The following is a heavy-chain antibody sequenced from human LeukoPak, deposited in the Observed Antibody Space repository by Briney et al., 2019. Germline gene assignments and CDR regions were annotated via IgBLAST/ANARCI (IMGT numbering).Heavy chain of an antibody. J-gene: IGHJ4*02. V-gene: IGHV1-2*02. CDR1: GYTFTGYY. D-gene: IGHD5-12*01. CDR2: INPNSGGT. Sequence: GASVKVSCKASGYTFTGYYMHWVRQAPGQGLEWMGWINPNSGGTNYAQKFQGRVTMTRDTSISTAYMELSRLRSDDTAVYYCARDPKRVPLKIGSGYDLDYWGQGTLVTVSS. CDR3: ARDPKRVPLKIGSGYDLDY.